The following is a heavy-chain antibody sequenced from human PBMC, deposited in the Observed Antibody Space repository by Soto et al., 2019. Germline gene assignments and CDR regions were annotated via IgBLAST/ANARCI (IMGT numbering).Heavy chain of an antibody. J-gene: IGHJ6*02. CDR2: IYPGDSDT. CDR3: ARYFFGSGYGMDV. D-gene: IGHD3-10*01. CDR1: GYSFTSNW. V-gene: IGHV5-51*01. Sequence: PGESLKISCKGSGYSFTSNWVGWVRQMPGKGLEWMGIIYPGDSDTRYSPSFQGQVTISADKSISTAYLQWSSLKASDTAMYYCARYFFGSGYGMDVWGQGTTVTVSS.